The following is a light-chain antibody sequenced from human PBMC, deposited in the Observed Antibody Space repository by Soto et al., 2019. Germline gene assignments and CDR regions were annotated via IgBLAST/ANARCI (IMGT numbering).Light chain of an antibody. Sequence: DIPMTQSPSSLSASVGDRVTITCRASQSISSYLSWYQQKPGKAPKLQIYSASSLQSGVPSRFSGSYSGTEFTLTISSLQPEDFATYDCQQTYSTPRTFGQGTKVEIK. CDR3: QQTYSTPRT. CDR2: SAS. CDR1: QSISSY. J-gene: IGKJ1*01. V-gene: IGKV1-39*01.